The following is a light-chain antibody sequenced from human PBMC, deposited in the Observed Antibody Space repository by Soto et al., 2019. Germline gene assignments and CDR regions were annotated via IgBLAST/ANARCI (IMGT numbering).Light chain of an antibody. CDR2: AAS. J-gene: IGKJ2*01. CDR3: LQDYNYPYT. CDR1: RDIRTD. V-gene: IGKV1-6*01. Sequence: AIQMTQSPSSLSASVGDRVTITCRASRDIRTDVAWYQQKPGKAPKLLIYAASSLQSGVSSRFSGSGSGTDFTLTISSLPPEDFATYFCLQDYNYPYTFGQGTKLEIK.